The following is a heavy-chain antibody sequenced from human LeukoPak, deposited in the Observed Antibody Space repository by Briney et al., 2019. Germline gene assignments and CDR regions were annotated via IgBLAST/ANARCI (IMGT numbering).Heavy chain of an antibody. J-gene: IGHJ4*01. V-gene: IGHV3-23*01. Sequence: GSLRPSCAASGFTFSSYAMSWVRQAPGKGLEWVSGISGRGGYTYYADSVKGRFTISRDNSKNTLYLQMNSLTVEDTAVYYCAKDYSSGWCLDYWGQGSLVTVSS. CDR3: AKDYSSGWCLDY. D-gene: IGHD6-19*01. CDR1: GFTFSSYA. CDR2: ISGRGGYT.